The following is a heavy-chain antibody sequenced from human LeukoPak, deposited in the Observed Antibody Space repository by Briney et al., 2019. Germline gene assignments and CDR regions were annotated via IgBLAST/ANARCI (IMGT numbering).Heavy chain of an antibody. CDR1: GGSVSSGSYY. J-gene: IGHJ4*02. Sequence: SETLSLTCTVSGGSVSSGSYYWSWVRQPPGKGLEWIGNIYYSGSTHYNPSLKSRVTISIDTSKNQFSLRLSSVTAADTAMYHCARDSETYSSGWHVADYWGQGTLVTVSS. V-gene: IGHV4-61*01. D-gene: IGHD6-19*01. CDR2: IYYSGST. CDR3: ARDSETYSSGWHVADY.